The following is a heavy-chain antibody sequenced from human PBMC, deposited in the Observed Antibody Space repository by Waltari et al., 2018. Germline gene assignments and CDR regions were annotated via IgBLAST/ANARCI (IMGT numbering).Heavy chain of an antibody. V-gene: IGHV3-7*04. CDR3: ARGVTTVEY. CDR1: GFTYTNHW. Sequence: EVQLVESGGGLVQPGGSLRLSCSGAGFTYTNHWMSWVRQAQGKGPEWVASIKQDGSEKYYVDSMKGRFTISRDNDKNSLSLQMDSLRAEDTAVYFCARGVTTVEYWGQGTLVTVSS. D-gene: IGHD2-21*02. J-gene: IGHJ4*02. CDR2: IKQDGSEK.